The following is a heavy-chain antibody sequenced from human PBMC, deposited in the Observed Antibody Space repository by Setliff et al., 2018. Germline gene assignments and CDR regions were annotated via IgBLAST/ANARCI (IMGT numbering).Heavy chain of an antibody. CDR2: IHHSGKA. CDR3: ARAHTWSLPNDNSGYPGWFDP. CDR1: GFSISSGYY. D-gene: IGHD3-22*01. J-gene: IGHJ5*02. Sequence: SETLSLTCAVSGFSISSGYYWGWIRQPPGKGLEWIVNIHHSGKAYYDPSLKSRVTMSVDTSKNHVSLKLSSVTAADTAVYYCARAHTWSLPNDNSGYPGWFDPWGQGTLVTVA. V-gene: IGHV4-38-2*01.